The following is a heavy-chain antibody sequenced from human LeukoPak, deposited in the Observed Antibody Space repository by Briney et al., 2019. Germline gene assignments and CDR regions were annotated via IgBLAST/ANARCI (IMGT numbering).Heavy chain of an antibody. Sequence: PGKSLRLSCAASGFTFNNYGMHWVRQAPGKGLEWVSGISWNSGSIGYADSVKGRFTISRDNAKNSLYLQMNSLRAEDTALYYCAKSLDLMPDTVTFDYWGQGTLVTVSS. CDR3: AKSLDLMPDTVTFDY. V-gene: IGHV3-9*01. D-gene: IGHD4-17*01. CDR2: ISWNSGSI. CDR1: GFTFNNYG. J-gene: IGHJ4*02.